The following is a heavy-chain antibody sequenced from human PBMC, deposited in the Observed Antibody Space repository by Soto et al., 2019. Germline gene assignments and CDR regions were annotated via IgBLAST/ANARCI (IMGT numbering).Heavy chain of an antibody. D-gene: IGHD2-15*01. CDR2: ISDYHGDT. CDR1: GYPFTSYG. Sequence: QAQLVQSGPEVMKPGSSVRVSCTASGYPFTSYGISWVRQAPGQGLEWRGWISDYHGDTEFAQTLQGRLTMTTDNSTSTAYRARSSLRVDDTAGYYCARCRSTNCYYGREVWGQWTTVTVS. V-gene: IGHV1-18*04. J-gene: IGHJ6*02. CDR3: ARCRSTNCYYGREV.